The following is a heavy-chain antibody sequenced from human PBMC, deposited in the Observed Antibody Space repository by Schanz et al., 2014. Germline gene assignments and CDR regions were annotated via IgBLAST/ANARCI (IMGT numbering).Heavy chain of an antibody. Sequence: EVHLLDSGGGLVQPGGSLRLSCAVSGFIVRSNYMTWVRQAPGKGPEWVSYIRSSSTPIYYADSVKGRFTISRDNSKNTLSLQMNSLRAEDAGLDFCARGGSGSHYRLDYWGQGTLVTVSS. J-gene: IGHJ4*02. CDR1: GFIVRSNY. CDR3: ARGGSGSHYRLDY. D-gene: IGHD1-26*01. V-gene: IGHV3-48*01. CDR2: IRSSSTPI.